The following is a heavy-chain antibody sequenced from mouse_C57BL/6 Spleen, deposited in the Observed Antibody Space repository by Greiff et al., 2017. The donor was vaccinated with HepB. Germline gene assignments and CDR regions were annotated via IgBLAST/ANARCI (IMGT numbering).Heavy chain of an antibody. CDR3: AGGSSYGFAD. V-gene: IGHV1-69*01. D-gene: IGHD1-1*01. J-gene: IGHJ3*01. Sequence: VQLQQPGAELVMPGASVKLSCKASGYTFTSYWMHWVKQRPGQGLEWIGEIDPSDSYTNYNQKFKGKSTLTVDKSSSTAYMQLSSLTSEDSAVYYCAGGSSYGFADWGQGTLVTVSA. CDR2: IDPSDSYT. CDR1: GYTFTSYW.